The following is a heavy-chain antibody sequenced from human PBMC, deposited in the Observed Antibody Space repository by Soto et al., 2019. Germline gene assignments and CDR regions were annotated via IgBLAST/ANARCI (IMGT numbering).Heavy chain of an antibody. J-gene: IGHJ4*02. CDR2: ISYDGSNK. D-gene: IGHD2-21*01. CDR3: AKDSRIVVVNAPYDY. Sequence: PGGSLRLSCAASGFTFSSYGMHWVRQAPGKGLEWVAVISYDGSNKYYADSVKGRFTISRDNSKNTLYLQMNSLRAEDTAVYYCAKDSRIVVVNAPYDYWGQGTRVTVSS. V-gene: IGHV3-30*18. CDR1: GFTFSSYG.